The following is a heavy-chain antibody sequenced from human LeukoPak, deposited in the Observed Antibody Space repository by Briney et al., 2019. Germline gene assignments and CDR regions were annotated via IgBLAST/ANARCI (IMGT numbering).Heavy chain of an antibody. CDR3: ARGWGCSSTSCYTGYYYYYMDV. CDR1: GGYISSSSYY. CDR2: IYYTGRT. J-gene: IGHJ6*03. V-gene: IGHV4-39*07. Sequence: SETLSLICSVSGGYISSSSYYWGWIRQPPGKGLEWIGDIYYTGRTYYNSSLKSRLTVSIDTSKNQFSLKLSSVTAADTAVYYCARGWGCSSTSCYTGYYYYYMDVWGKGTTVTVSS. D-gene: IGHD2-2*02.